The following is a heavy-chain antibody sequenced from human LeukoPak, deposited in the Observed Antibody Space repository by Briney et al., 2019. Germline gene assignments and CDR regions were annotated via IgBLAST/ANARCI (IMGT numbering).Heavy chain of an antibody. J-gene: IGHJ4*02. CDR2: ISAYNGNT. Sequence: GASVKVSCTASGYTFTSYGISWVRQAPGQGLEWMGWISAYNGNTNYAQKLQGRVTITTDTSTSTAYMELRYLRSDDTAVYYCATEFCCSSSCPPYPGYSYGYRGYWGQGTLVTVSS. V-gene: IGHV1-18*01. CDR1: GYTFTSYG. D-gene: IGHD2-2*01. CDR3: ATEFCCSSSCPPYPGYSYGYRGY.